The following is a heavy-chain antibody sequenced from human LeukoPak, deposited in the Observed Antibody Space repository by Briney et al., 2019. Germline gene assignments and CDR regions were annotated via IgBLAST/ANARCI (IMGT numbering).Heavy chain of an antibody. CDR3: ARPVMYGDWHGFDI. J-gene: IGHJ3*02. Sequence: GESLKISCRASGNSITSYWIGWVRQMPGKGLEWMGIIYPGDSDTRYSPSFQGQVTISADKSISTAYLQWSSLKASDTAMYYCARPVMYGDWHGFDIWGQGTMVTVSS. CDR1: GNSITSYW. CDR2: IYPGDSDT. D-gene: IGHD4-17*01. V-gene: IGHV5-51*01.